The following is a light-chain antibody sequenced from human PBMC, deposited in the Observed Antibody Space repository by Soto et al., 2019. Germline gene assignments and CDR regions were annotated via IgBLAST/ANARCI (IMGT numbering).Light chain of an antibody. Sequence: DIRMTQSPSTLSASVGDRASITCRASQSVDFWLAWYQQKPGKAPKLLIHKASTLEDGVPPWFNGSGSGTDFTLTISNLQPDDVGTYYCHQYRDYPVTFGGGTKVEIK. CDR3: HQYRDYPVT. CDR1: QSVDFW. CDR2: KAS. J-gene: IGKJ4*01. V-gene: IGKV1-5*03.